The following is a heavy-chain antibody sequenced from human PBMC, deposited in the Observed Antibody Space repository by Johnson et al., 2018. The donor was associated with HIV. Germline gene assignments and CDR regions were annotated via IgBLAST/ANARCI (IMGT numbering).Heavy chain of an antibody. V-gene: IGHV3-66*02. CDR1: GFTVSSNY. D-gene: IGHD4-23*01. Sequence: MQLVESGGGLIQPGGSLRLSCVASGFTVSSNYMSWVRQAPGKGLEWVSVIYSGGTTYYADSVKGRFTISRDNSKNTLYLQMNSLRAEDTAVYSCAKPPREVTVVDAFDIWGQGTMVTVSS. CDR2: IYSGGTT. CDR3: AKPPREVTVVDAFDI. J-gene: IGHJ3*02.